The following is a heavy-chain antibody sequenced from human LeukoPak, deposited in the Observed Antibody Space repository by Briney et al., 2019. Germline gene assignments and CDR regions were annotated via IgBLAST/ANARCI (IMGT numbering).Heavy chain of an antibody. Sequence: AASVKVSCKASGYTFTAYYIHWVRQAPGQGLEWMGWISPNRGGTTYAQKFQGRVTMTRDTSIITAYMELSRLRSDHTAVYYCAYQDVWGQGTTVTVSS. CDR1: GYTFTAYY. V-gene: IGHV1-2*02. J-gene: IGHJ6*02. CDR3: AYQDV. CDR2: ISPNRGGT. D-gene: IGHD2-2*01.